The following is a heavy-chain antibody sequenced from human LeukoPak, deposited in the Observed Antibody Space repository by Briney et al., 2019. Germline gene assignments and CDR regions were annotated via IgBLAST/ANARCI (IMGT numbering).Heavy chain of an antibody. CDR2: INHSGST. Sequence: SETLSLTCAVYGESFSGYYWSWIRQPPGKGLEWIGEINHSGSTNYNPSLKSRVTISVDTSKNQFSLKLSSVTAADTAVYYCASLRAIAAEIDYWGQGTLVTVSS. V-gene: IGHV4-34*01. CDR1: GESFSGYY. D-gene: IGHD6-13*01. CDR3: ASLRAIAAEIDY. J-gene: IGHJ4*02.